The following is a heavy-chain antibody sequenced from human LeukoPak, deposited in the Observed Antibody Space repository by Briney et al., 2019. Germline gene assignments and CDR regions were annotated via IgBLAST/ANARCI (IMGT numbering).Heavy chain of an antibody. CDR3: ARAWGSSWSEYYGMDV. CDR2: IIPILGIA. D-gene: IGHD6-13*01. V-gene: IGHV1-69*04. Sequence: GASVKVSCKASGGTFSSYAISWVRQAPGQGLEWMGRIIPILGIANYAQKFQGRVTITAYKSTSTAYMELSSLRSEDTAVYYCARAWGSSWSEYYGMDVWGQGTTVTVSS. CDR1: GGTFSSYA. J-gene: IGHJ6*02.